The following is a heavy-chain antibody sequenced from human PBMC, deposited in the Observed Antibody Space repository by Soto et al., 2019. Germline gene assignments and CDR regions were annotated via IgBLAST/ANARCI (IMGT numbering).Heavy chain of an antibody. Sequence: QVQVVESGGGVVQPGRSLRLSCAASGFTFSIFGMHWVRQAPGKGLEWVALISYDGSNKYYADSVRGRFTISRGNSKNTLHLQMNSLRTEDTAVYYCAKGTTRWLQSLLDYWGQGTLVTVSS. CDR1: GFTFSIFG. V-gene: IGHV3-30*18. CDR3: AKGTTRWLQSLLDY. CDR2: ISYDGSNK. D-gene: IGHD5-12*01. J-gene: IGHJ4*02.